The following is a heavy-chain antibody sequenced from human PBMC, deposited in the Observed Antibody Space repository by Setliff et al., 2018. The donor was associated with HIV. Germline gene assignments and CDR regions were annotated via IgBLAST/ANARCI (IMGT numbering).Heavy chain of an antibody. J-gene: IGHJ6*02. Sequence: GGSLRLSCAASGLTFSSHGMHWVRQAPGKGLEWVAFIRYDGSNKYYADSVKGRFTISRDNSKNTLYVQMNSLRAEDTAVYYCAKDWKVWFGELSQDYYYGMDVWGQGTTVTVSS. CDR1: GLTFSSHG. CDR3: AKDWKVWFGELSQDYYYGMDV. D-gene: IGHD3-10*01. CDR2: IRYDGSNK. V-gene: IGHV3-30*02.